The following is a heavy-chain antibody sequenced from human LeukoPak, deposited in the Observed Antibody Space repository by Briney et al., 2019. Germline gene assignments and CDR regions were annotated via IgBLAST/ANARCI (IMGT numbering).Heavy chain of an antibody. CDR2: ISGSGGST. CDR3: AKNSYDFWSGYYGYFDY. Sequence: GGSLRLSCAASGFTFSSYAMSWVRQAPGKGLEWVSAISGSGGSTYYADSVKGRFTISRDNSKNTLYLQMNSLRAEDTAVYYCAKNSYDFWSGYYGYFDYWGQGTLSPSPQ. CDR1: GFTFSSYA. D-gene: IGHD3-3*01. V-gene: IGHV3-23*01. J-gene: IGHJ4*02.